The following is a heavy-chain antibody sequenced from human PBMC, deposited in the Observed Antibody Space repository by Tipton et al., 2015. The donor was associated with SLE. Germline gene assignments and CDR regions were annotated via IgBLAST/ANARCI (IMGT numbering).Heavy chain of an antibody. D-gene: IGHD6-25*01. CDR3: ARGAATARY. J-gene: IGHJ4*02. Sequence: GLVKPSETLSLTCTVSGGSISSYYWSWIRQPPGKGLEWIGEINHSGSTNYNPSLKSRVTISVDTSKNQFSLKLSSVTAADTAVYYCARGAATARYWGQGTLVTVSS. V-gene: IGHV4-34*01. CDR2: INHSGST. CDR1: GGSISSYY.